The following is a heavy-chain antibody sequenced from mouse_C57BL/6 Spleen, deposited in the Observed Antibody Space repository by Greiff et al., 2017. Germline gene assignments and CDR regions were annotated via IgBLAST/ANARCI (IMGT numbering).Heavy chain of an antibody. CDR1: GYTFTDYN. CDR3: ARRSSGLAWFAY. CDR2: INPNNGGT. V-gene: IGHV1-18*01. J-gene: IGHJ3*01. D-gene: IGHD3-2*02. Sequence: VQLQQSGPELVKPGASVKIPCKASGYTFTDYNMDWVKQSHGKSLEWIGDINPNNGGTIYNQKFKGKATLTVDKSSSTAYMELRSLTSEDTAVYYWARRSSGLAWFAYWGQGTLVTVSA.